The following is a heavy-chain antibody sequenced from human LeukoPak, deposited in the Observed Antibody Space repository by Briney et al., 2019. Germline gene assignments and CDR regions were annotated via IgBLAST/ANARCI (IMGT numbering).Heavy chain of an antibody. Sequence: SETLSLTCTVSGGSISSGDYYWGWIRQPPGRGLEWIGYIYYSGSTYYNPSLKSRVTISVHTSKNRFPLKLSSVTAADTAVYYCARDHSNTGGDYWGQGTLVTVSS. CDR3: ARDHSNTGGDY. D-gene: IGHD6-13*01. CDR1: GGSISSGDYY. CDR2: IYYSGST. J-gene: IGHJ4*02. V-gene: IGHV4-30-4*01.